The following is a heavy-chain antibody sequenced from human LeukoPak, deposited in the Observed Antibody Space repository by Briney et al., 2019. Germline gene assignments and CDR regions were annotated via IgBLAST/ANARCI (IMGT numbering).Heavy chain of an antibody. J-gene: IGHJ4*02. V-gene: IGHV4-39*01. CDR1: GGSIRSSSYY. CDR2: IYYSGST. Sequence: SETLSLTCSVSGGSIRSSSYYWGWIRQPPGKGLEWMGTIYYSGSTYYDPSLKSRVSIAVDTSKNQFSLKLSSVTAADTTVYYCARHRPTDYGFWFDYWGQGALVTVSS. D-gene: IGHD3/OR15-3a*01. CDR3: ARHRPTDYGFWFDY.